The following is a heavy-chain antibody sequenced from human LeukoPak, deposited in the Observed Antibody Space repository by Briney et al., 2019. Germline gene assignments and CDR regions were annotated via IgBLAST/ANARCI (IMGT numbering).Heavy chain of an antibody. D-gene: IGHD3-10*01. CDR3: AKVFSIGMVRGVTNYFDY. CDR1: GFTFSSYG. Sequence: PGGSPRLSCAASGFTFSSYGMHWVRQAPGKGLEWVAVISYDGSNKYYADSVKGRFTISRDNSKNTLYLQMNSLRAEDTAVYYCAKVFSIGMVRGVTNYFDYWGQGTLVTVSS. J-gene: IGHJ4*02. CDR2: ISYDGSNK. V-gene: IGHV3-30*18.